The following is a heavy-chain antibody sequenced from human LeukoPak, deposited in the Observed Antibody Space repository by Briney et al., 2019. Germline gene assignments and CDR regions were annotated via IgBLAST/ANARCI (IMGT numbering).Heavy chain of an antibody. D-gene: IGHD1-26*01. J-gene: IGHJ4*02. CDR1: GSTSSSYG. CDR2: ISGSGGST. Sequence: PGGSLRLSCAASGSTSSSYGMSWVRQAPGKGLEWVSAISGSGGSTYYADSVKGRFTISRDNSKNTLYLQMNSLRAEDTAVYYCAKAIFRIVGACNDYWGQGTLVTVSS. CDR3: AKAIFRIVGACNDY. V-gene: IGHV3-23*01.